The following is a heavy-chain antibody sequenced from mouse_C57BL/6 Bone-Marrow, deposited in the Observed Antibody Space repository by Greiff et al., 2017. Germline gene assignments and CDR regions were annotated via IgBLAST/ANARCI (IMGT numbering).Heavy chain of an antibody. CDR3: ARPYCSNYWYFDV. V-gene: IGHV1-55*01. J-gene: IGHJ1*03. D-gene: IGHD2-5*01. CDR1: GYTFTSYW. Sequence: VQLQQSGAELVKPGASVKMSCKASGYTFTSYWITWVKQRPGQGLEWIGDIYPGSGSTNYNEKFKSKATLTVDTSSSTAYMQLSSLTSDDSAVYYCARPYCSNYWYFDVWGTGTTVTVSA. CDR2: IYPGSGST.